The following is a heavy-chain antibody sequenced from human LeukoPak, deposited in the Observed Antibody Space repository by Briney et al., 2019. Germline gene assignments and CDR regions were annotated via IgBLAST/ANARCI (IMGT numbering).Heavy chain of an antibody. CDR1: GYTFTSHF. V-gene: IGHV1-46*01. CDR2: INPRGGST. D-gene: IGHD5-12*01. Sequence: ASVKVSCKASGYTFTSHFMHWVRQAPGQGLEWMGIINPRGGSTSYTQKFQGRVTMTRDTSTSTVYMELSSLRSEDTAVYYCAREGGDIVATITGGEFDYWGQGTLVTVSS. CDR3: AREGGDIVATITGGEFDY. J-gene: IGHJ4*02.